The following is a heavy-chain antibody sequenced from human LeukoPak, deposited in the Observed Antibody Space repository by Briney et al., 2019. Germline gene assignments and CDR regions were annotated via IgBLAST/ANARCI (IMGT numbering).Heavy chain of an antibody. Sequence: ASVKVSCKASGGTFSSYAISWVRQAPGQGLEWMGGIIPIFGTANYAQKFQGRVTITADKSTSTAYMELNSLRAEDTAVYYCARGSNPHLIFDYWGQGTLVTVSS. D-gene: IGHD2-2*01. CDR1: GGTFSSYA. CDR3: ARGSNPHLIFDY. CDR2: IIPIFGTA. J-gene: IGHJ4*02. V-gene: IGHV1-69*06.